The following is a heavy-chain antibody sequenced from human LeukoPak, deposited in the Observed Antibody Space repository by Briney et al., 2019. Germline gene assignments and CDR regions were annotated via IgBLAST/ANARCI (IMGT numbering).Heavy chain of an antibody. J-gene: IGHJ2*01. CDR1: GGSISSYY. V-gene: IGHV4-4*07. CDR2: IFASGNI. CDR3: ARDLENSGYYSINWYFDL. Sequence: SETLSLTCSVSGGSISSYYWSWIRQPAGKGLEWIGRIFASGNINYNPSLKSRVTMSLDTSKNQFSLKLSSVTAADTAVCYCARDLENSGYYSINWYFDLWGRGTLVTVS. D-gene: IGHD3-22*01.